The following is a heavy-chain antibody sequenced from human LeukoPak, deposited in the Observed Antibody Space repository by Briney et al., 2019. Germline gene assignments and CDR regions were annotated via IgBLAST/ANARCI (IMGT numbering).Heavy chain of an antibody. J-gene: IGHJ4*02. CDR2: IYYTGST. CDR1: GGSVSSGTYY. D-gene: IGHD3-10*01. CDR3: ARRGGSGRSFDY. Sequence: SETLSLTCTVSGGSVSSGTYYWSWIRQRPGNGLEWIGYIYYTGSTNYNPSLKSRLTISVDTSKNQFSLKLSSVTAADTAVYYCARRGGSGRSFDYWGQGTLVTVSS. V-gene: IGHV4-61*01.